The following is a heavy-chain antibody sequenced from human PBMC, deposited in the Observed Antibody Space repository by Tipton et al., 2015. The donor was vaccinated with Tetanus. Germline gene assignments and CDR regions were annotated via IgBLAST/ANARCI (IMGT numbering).Heavy chain of an antibody. CDR3: ARSSIAGRWFDP. D-gene: IGHD6-6*01. CDR1: GYTFTSYY. Sequence: QSGPEVKKPGASVKVSCKASGYTFTSYYMHWVRQAPGQGLEWMGIINPSGGSTSYAQKFQGRVTMTRDTSTGTVYMELSSLRSEDTAVYYCARSSIAGRWFDPWGQGTLVTVSS. V-gene: IGHV1-46*01. CDR2: INPSGGST. J-gene: IGHJ5*02.